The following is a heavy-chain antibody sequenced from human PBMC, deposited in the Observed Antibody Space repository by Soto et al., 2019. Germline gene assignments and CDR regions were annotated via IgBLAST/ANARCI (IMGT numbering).Heavy chain of an antibody. CDR3: ARDPGRGRGIDY. CDR1: GFTFSSYA. V-gene: IGHV3-30-3*01. D-gene: IGHD2-15*01. CDR2: ISYDGSNK. J-gene: IGHJ4*02. Sequence: QAQLVESGGGVVQPGRSLRLSCAASGFTFSSYAMHWVRQAPGKGLEWVAVISYDGSNKYYADSVKGRFTISRDNSKNTLYLQMNSLRAEDTAVYYCARDPGRGRGIDYWGQGTLVTVSS.